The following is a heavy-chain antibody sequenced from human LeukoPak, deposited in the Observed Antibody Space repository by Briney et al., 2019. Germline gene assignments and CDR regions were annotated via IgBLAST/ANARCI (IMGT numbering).Heavy chain of an antibody. CDR3: ARDGYGGGLDY. Sequence: GRSLRLSCAASGFTFSSYAMHWVRQAPGKGLEWVAVISYDGSNKYYADSVKGRFTISRDNSKNTLYLQMNSLRAEDTAVYYCARDGYGGGLDYWGQGTLVTVYS. CDR2: ISYDGSNK. V-gene: IGHV3-30*01. J-gene: IGHJ4*02. CDR1: GFTFSSYA. D-gene: IGHD5-12*01.